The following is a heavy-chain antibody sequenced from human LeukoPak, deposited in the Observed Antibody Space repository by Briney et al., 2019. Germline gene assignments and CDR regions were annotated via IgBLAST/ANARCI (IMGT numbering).Heavy chain of an antibody. CDR1: GLTFSSYS. V-gene: IGHV3-48*01. Sequence: PGGSLRLSCAASGLTFSSYSMNWVRQAPGKGLEWVSYISSSSSTIYYADSVKGRFTISRDNAKNSLYLQMNSLRAEDTAVYYCAREGGYNWFDPWGQGTLVTVSS. CDR3: AREGGYNWFDP. J-gene: IGHJ5*02. CDR2: ISSSSSTI. D-gene: IGHD1-26*01.